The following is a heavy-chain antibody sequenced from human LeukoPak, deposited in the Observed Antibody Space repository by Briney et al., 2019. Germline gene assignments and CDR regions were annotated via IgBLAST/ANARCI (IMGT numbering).Heavy chain of an antibody. CDR3: ARVLDTAMVGGFDY. D-gene: IGHD5-18*01. CDR1: GFTFSSYG. V-gene: IGHV3-30*02. CDR2: IRYDGSNK. J-gene: IGHJ4*02. Sequence: PGGSLRLSCAASGFTFSSYGMHWVRQAPGKGLEWVAFIRYDGSNKYYADSVKGRFTISRDNSKNTLYLHVNSLRPEDTAVYYCARVLDTAMVGGFDYWGQGTLVTVSS.